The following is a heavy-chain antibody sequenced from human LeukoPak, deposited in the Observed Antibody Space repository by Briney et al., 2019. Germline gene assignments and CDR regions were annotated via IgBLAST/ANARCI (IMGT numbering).Heavy chain of an antibody. CDR3: AKAVMYYYDSSGLDALDI. V-gene: IGHV3-30*18. Sequence: GGSLRLSCAASGFTFSSYGMHWVRQAPGKGLEWVAVISYDGSNKYYADSVKGRFTISRDNSKNTLYLQMNSLRAEDTAVYYCAKAVMYYYDSSGLDALDIWGQETMVTLSS. J-gene: IGHJ3*02. D-gene: IGHD3-22*01. CDR2: ISYDGSNK. CDR1: GFTFSSYG.